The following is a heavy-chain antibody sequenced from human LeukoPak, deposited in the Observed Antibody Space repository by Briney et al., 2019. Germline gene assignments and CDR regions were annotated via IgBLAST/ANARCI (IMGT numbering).Heavy chain of an antibody. J-gene: IGHJ4*02. CDR3: AKGSAQYYFDS. CDR1: GFTFNKYA. CDR2: IIESGEST. V-gene: IGHV3-23*01. D-gene: IGHD3-10*01. Sequence: GGSLRLSCAASGFTFNKYAMYWVRQAPGKGLEWVSAIIESGESTYYTDSVKSRFTISRDNSKNTLYLQMNSLRAEDTAFYYCAKGSAQYYFDSWGQGTLVTVSS.